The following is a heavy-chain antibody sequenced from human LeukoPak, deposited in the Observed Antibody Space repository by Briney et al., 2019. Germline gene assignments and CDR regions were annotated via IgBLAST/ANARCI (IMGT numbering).Heavy chain of an antibody. CDR2: ISGSGKSNSP. CDR3: ASPLRYFDWLSDSYYYYGMDV. Sequence: GGSLRLSCVASGFTFDSYAMSWVRQAPGKGLEWVSAISGSGKSNSPWYADSVRGRFTISRDNAKNSLYLQMNSLRAEDTAVYYCASPLRYFDWLSDSYYYYGMDVWGQGTTVTVSS. D-gene: IGHD3-9*01. CDR1: GFTFDSYA. V-gene: IGHV3-23*01. J-gene: IGHJ6*02.